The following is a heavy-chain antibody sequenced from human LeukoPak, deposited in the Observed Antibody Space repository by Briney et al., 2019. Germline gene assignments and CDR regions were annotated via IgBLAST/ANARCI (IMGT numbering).Heavy chain of an antibody. CDR1: GFTFSSYW. V-gene: IGHV3-7*01. Sequence: PGGSLRLSCAASGFTFSSYWMTWVRQAPGKGLEWVANIKQDGSEKYCVDSVKGRFTISRDDAKSSLYLQMNSLRAEDTAVYFCARGGSLSGYNVYWGQGTLVTVSS. CDR2: IKQDGSEK. CDR3: ARGGSLSGYNVY. D-gene: IGHD3-22*01. J-gene: IGHJ4*02.